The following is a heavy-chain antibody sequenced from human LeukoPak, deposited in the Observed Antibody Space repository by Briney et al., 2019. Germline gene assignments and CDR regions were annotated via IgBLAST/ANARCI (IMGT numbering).Heavy chain of an antibody. J-gene: IGHJ4*02. D-gene: IGHD3-9*01. CDR2: IYPADSDT. CDR3: TRLDILTGYDLGSFDN. V-gene: IGHV5-51*01. Sequence: GESLKISCAGSGYSFSNYWIGWVRQMPGKGLEWVGFIYPADSDTKYSPSFQGQVTISADKSANTAHLQWSSLKASDTAMYYCTRLDILTGYDLGSFDNWGPGTVVTVSS. CDR1: GYSFSNYW.